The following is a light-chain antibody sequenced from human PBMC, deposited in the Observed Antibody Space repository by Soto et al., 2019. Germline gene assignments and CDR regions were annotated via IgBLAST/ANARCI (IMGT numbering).Light chain of an antibody. J-gene: IGLJ3*02. V-gene: IGLV1-44*01. CDR2: RNG. CDR1: SSNIGSNT. CDR3: AVWDDSLTGWV. Sequence: QSVLTQPPSASGTPGQRVTISCSGSSSNIGSNTVNWYQQLPGTAPKFLMYRNGQRPSGVPDRFSGSQSGTSASLAISGLRSEDEADYYCAVWDDSLTGWVFGGGTKLTVL.